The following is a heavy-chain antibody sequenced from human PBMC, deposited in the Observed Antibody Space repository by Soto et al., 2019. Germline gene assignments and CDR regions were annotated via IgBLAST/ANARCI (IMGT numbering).Heavy chain of an antibody. CDR1: GYTFTTYD. V-gene: IGHV1-18*01. CDR3: ARDPYHVLMVNAPNLYGMDV. Sequence: ASVKVSCKASGYTFTTYDISWVRQAPGQGLEWMGRISTYNGNTNYPQSLQGRLTMATDTSTTTAYMELRNLRSDDTAVYYCARDPYHVLMVNAPNLYGMDVWGQGTTVTVSS. CDR2: ISTYNGNT. D-gene: IGHD2-8*01. J-gene: IGHJ6*02.